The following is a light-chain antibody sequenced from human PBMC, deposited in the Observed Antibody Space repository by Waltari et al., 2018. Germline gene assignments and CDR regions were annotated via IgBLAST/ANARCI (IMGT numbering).Light chain of an antibody. CDR3: QQYLTSSWT. CDR2: GAS. V-gene: IGKV4-1*01. J-gene: IGKJ1*01. Sequence: DIVMTQSPDSLAVSLGERATFNCKSSQSVLYSSNNKNYLAWYQQKPGQPPKLLIHGASTREAGVPDRCSGSGYGTDFTLTISSLQAEDVAVYYCQQYLTSSWTFGQGTKVEIK. CDR1: QSVLYSSNNKNY.